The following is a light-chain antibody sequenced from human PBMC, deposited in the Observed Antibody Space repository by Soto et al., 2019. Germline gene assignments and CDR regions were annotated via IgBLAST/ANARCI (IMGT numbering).Light chain of an antibody. CDR1: SSDIGVYNY. Sequence: QSALTQPPSASGSPGQSVTISCTATSSDIGVYNYVSWYQQHPGKAPKLMIYEVSKRPLGVPDRFSGSKSGNTASLTVSGLQAEDEADYYCSSYAGSNNPYVFGTGTKVTVL. V-gene: IGLV2-8*01. CDR3: SSYAGSNNPYV. CDR2: EVS. J-gene: IGLJ1*01.